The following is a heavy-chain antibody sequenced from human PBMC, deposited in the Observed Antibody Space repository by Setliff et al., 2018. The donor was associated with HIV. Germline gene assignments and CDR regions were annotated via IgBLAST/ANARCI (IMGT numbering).Heavy chain of an antibody. Sequence: ETLSLTCSVSGGSVSSVNYYWSWIRQPPGKGLEWIGSIYHSGSTQYNPSLKSRVTISVDTPKNQFSLKLSSLSAADSAMYYCATLGSCPNSRCPNYWGQGTLVTVSS. J-gene: IGHJ4*02. CDR3: ATLGSCPNSRCPNY. D-gene: IGHD2-15*01. CDR2: IYHSGST. V-gene: IGHV4-39*07. CDR1: GGSVSSVNYY.